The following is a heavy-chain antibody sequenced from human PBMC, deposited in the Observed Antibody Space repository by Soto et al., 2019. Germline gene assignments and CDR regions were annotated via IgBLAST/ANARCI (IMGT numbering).Heavy chain of an antibody. CDR1: GYSFASYW. V-gene: IGHV5-10-1*01. D-gene: IGHD3-22*01. J-gene: IGHJ6*02. CDR2: IDPSDSYT. Sequence: PGESLKLSCKGSGYSFASYWITWVRQMPGKGLEWMGRIDPSDSYTNYSPSFRGHVTISADKSISTAYLQWSSLKASDTAIYYCASSHPKGHYYDSSGYYYGMDVWGQGTTVTVSS. CDR3: ASSHPKGHYYDSSGYYYGMDV.